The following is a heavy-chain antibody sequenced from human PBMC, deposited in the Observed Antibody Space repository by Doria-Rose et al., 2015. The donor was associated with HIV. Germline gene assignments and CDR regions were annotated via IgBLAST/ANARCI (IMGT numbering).Heavy chain of an antibody. V-gene: IGHV3-30-3*01. J-gene: IGHJ6*02. D-gene: IGHD1-1*01. CDR3: ARNPLGYFSGYYYSIMDV. Sequence: KGLEWVAVISYNGDNKYYPDSVKGRFTVSRDNTKNTLSLQMNSLRAKDMAVYYCARNPLGYFSGYYYSIMDVWGQGTTVTVSS. CDR2: ISYNGDNK.